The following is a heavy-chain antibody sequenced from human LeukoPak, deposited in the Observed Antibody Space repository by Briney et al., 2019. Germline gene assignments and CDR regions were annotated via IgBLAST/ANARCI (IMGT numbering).Heavy chain of an antibody. J-gene: IGHJ3*02. V-gene: IGHV3-9*01. Sequence: PGGSLRLSCAASGFTFDDYAMHWVRQAPGKGLEWVSGISWNSGGIDYADSVKGRFTISRDNAKNSLYLQMNSLRAEDTALYYCAKDMDWSGSYISMVAFDIWGQGTMVTVSS. CDR3: AKDMDWSGSYISMVAFDI. D-gene: IGHD1-26*01. CDR2: ISWNSGGI. CDR1: GFTFDDYA.